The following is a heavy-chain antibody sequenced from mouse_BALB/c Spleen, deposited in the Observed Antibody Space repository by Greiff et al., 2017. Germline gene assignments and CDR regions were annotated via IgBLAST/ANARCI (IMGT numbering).Heavy chain of an antibody. J-gene: IGHJ2*01. CDR1: GYTFTNYW. Sequence: VKLQQSGAELVRPGTSVKISCKASGYTFTNYWLGWVKQRPGHGLEWIGDIYPGGGYTNYNEKFKGKATLTADTSSSTAYMQLSSLTSEDSAVYFCARGDSSGYGFDYWGQGTTLTVSS. V-gene: IGHV1-63*02. CDR3: ARGDSSGYGFDY. CDR2: IYPGGGYT. D-gene: IGHD3-2*01.